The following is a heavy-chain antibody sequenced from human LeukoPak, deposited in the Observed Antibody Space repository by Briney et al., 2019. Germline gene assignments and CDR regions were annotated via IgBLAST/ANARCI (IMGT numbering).Heavy chain of an antibody. J-gene: IGHJ4*02. V-gene: IGHV4-38-2*02. CDR2: IYHSGST. CDR1: GYSISSGYY. Sequence: PSETLSLTCTVSGYSISSGYYWGWIRQPPGKGLEWIGSIYHSGSTYYNPSLKSRVTISVDTSKNQFSLKLSSVTAADTAVYYCARNEIVVVIMNWGQGTLVTVSS. D-gene: IGHD3-22*01. CDR3: ARNEIVVVIMN.